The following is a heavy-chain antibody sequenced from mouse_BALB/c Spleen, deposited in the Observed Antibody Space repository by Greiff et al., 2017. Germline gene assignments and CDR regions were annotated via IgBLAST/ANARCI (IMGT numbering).Heavy chain of an antibody. V-gene: IGHV5-17*02. D-gene: IGHD2-3*01. Sequence: EVQLQESGGGLVQPGGSRKLSCAASGFTFSSFGMHWVRQAPEKGLEWVAYISSGSSTIYYADTVKGRFTISRDNPKNTLFLQMTSLRSEDTAMYYCARTGDGYYGWYFDVWGAGTTVTVSS. J-gene: IGHJ1*01. CDR1: GFTFSSFG. CDR3: ARTGDGYYGWYFDV. CDR2: ISSGSSTI.